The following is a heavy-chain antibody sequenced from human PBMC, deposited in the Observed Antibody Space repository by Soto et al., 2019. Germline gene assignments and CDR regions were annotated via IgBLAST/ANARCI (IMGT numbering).Heavy chain of an antibody. J-gene: IGHJ6*02. V-gene: IGHV4-39*01. D-gene: IGHD3-3*01. CDR1: GGSISSSSYY. Sequence: PSETLSLTCTVSGGSISSSSYYWGWIRQPPGKGLEWIGSIYYSGSTYYNPSLKSRVTISVDTSKNQFSLKLSSVTAADTAVYYCARLNYDFWSGPTADYYYGMDVWGQGTTVTVSS. CDR3: ARLNYDFWSGPTADYYYGMDV. CDR2: IYYSGST.